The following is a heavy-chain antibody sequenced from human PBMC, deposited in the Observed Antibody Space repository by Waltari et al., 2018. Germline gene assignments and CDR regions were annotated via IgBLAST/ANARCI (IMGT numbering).Heavy chain of an antibody. D-gene: IGHD3-16*01. Sequence: QLQLQESGPGLVKPSETLSLTCTVSGGSISSSSYYWGWIRQPPRQGPGWIGRTCYSGSTYYNPSLNIRVTISVDTSKNQFSLKLSSVTAADTAVYYCARHTSLYYDYVWGSYSYYFDYWGQGTLVTVSS. CDR1: GGSISSSSYY. V-gene: IGHV4-39*01. CDR2: TCYSGST. CDR3: ARHTSLYYDYVWGSYSYYFDY. J-gene: IGHJ4*02.